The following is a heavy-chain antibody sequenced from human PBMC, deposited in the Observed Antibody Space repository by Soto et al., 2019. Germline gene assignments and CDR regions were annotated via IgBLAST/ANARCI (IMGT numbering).Heavy chain of an antibody. V-gene: IGHV1-3*01. CDR1: GYTFTNYA. D-gene: IGHD2-2*01. J-gene: IGHJ6*02. CDR2: INAGNGNT. Sequence: QVQLVQSGAEVKKPGASVKVSCKASGYTFTNYAMHWVRQAPGQRLEWMGWINAGNGNTRYSQKFQGRVTTTRDTSASTAYMELSSLRSEDTAVYYCARGPDMPTSSYYYYGLDVWGQGTTVTVSS. CDR3: ARGPDMPTSSYYYYGLDV.